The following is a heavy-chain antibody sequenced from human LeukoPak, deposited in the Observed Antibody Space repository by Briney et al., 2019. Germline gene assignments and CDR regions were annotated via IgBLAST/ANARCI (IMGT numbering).Heavy chain of an antibody. Sequence: GGSLRLSCAASGFTFSTYNMNWVRQAPGKGLEWVSSITSSSIHTFYADSVKGRFTISRDNAKNSLYLQMNSLRAEDTAVYYCAKDKGAYYWGQGTLVTVSS. CDR1: GFTFSTYN. CDR3: AKDKGAYY. D-gene: IGHD3-16*01. V-gene: IGHV3-21*04. J-gene: IGHJ4*02. CDR2: ITSSSIHT.